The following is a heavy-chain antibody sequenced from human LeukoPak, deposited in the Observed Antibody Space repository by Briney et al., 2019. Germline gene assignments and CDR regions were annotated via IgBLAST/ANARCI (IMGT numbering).Heavy chain of an antibody. Sequence: ASVKVSCKASGYTFTSYDINWVRQATGQGLEWMGWMYPNSGNTGYAQKFQGRVTMTRNTSISTAYTELSSLRSEDTAVYYCARWTPSKLVATIWEDPAFDYWGQGTLVTVSS. CDR2: MYPNSGNT. V-gene: IGHV1-8*01. D-gene: IGHD5-12*01. CDR3: ARWTPSKLVATIWEDPAFDY. J-gene: IGHJ4*02. CDR1: GYTFTSYD.